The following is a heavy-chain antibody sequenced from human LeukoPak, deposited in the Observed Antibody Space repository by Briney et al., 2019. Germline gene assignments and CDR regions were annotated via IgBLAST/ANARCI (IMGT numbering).Heavy chain of an antibody. Sequence: GGSLRLSCAAYGFTFSSYGMNWVRQAPGKGLEWVSAIFASGGSTYYADSVKGRFTISRDNSKNTLYLQMNSLRAEDTAVYYCARVTAMYYYGSGRPTSWFDPWGQGTLVTVSS. CDR1: GFTFSSYG. V-gene: IGHV3-23*01. D-gene: IGHD3-10*01. CDR3: ARVTAMYYYGSGRPTSWFDP. J-gene: IGHJ5*02. CDR2: IFASGGST.